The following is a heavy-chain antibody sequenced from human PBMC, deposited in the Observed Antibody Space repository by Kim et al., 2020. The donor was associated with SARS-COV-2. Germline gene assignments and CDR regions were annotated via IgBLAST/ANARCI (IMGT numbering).Heavy chain of an antibody. J-gene: IGHJ6*02. D-gene: IGHD7-27*01. CDR2: ISYDGSNK. V-gene: IGHV3-30*18. CDR1: GFTFSSYG. Sequence: GGSLRLSCAASGFTFSSYGMHWVRQAPGKGLEWVAVISYDGSNKYYADSVKGRFTISRDNSKNTLYLQMNSLRAEDTAVYYCAKALGPRASYYYYGMDVWGQGTTVTVSS. CDR3: AKALGPRASYYYYGMDV.